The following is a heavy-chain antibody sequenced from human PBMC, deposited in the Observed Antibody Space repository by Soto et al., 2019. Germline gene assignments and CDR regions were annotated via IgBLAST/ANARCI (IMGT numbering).Heavy chain of an antibody. D-gene: IGHD3-10*01. CDR1: GFTFSDYY. Sequence: QVQLVESGGGLVKPGGSLRLSCAASGFTFSDYYMSWIRQAPGKGLEWVSYISSSSSYTNYADSVKGRFTISRDNDKNSLYLQMNSLRAEDTAVYYCARDLRRDYYYYYGMDVWGQGTTVTVSS. J-gene: IGHJ6*02. CDR3: ARDLRRDYYYYYGMDV. CDR2: ISSSSSYT. V-gene: IGHV3-11*05.